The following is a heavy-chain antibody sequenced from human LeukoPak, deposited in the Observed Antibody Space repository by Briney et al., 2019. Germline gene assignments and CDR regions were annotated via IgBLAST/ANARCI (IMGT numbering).Heavy chain of an antibody. CDR1: GGSMTTYY. CDR3: ARDLSAGRPAFDI. V-gene: IGHV4-59*12. Sequence: SETLSLTCTVSGGSMTTYYWSWIRQPPGKGLEWIGYIHYTGSTTYNPSLESRVTISVDTSKNHFSLKLTSVTAAGTAVYYCARDLSAGRPAFDIWGQGTRVTVSS. D-gene: IGHD1-26*01. CDR2: IHYTGST. J-gene: IGHJ3*02.